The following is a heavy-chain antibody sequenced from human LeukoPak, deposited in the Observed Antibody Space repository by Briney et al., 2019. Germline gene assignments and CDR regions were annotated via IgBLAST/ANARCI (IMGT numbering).Heavy chain of an antibody. D-gene: IGHD4-17*01. CDR3: ARLIYADYGDGGYFDY. CDR1: GFTVSSNY. J-gene: IGHJ4*02. CDR2: IYSGGST. Sequence: GGSLRLSCAASGFTVSSNYMSWVRQAPGKGLEWVSVIYSGGSTYYADSVKGRFTISRDNSKNTLYLQMNSLRAEDTAVYYCARLIYADYGDGGYFDYWGQGTLVTVSS. V-gene: IGHV3-53*01.